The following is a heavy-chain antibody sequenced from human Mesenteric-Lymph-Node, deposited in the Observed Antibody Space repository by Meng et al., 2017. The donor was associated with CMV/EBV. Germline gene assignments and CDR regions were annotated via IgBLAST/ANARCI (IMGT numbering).Heavy chain of an antibody. J-gene: IGHJ3*01. CDR3: AKVVSGEDDAFDF. CDR2: ISYDGIKK. Sequence: GESLKISCAASGFTFSRYAMHWVRQAPGKGPEWVATISYDGIKKYYADSVKGRFSVSRDNSKNTLYLQMNSLRAEDTAVYYCAKVVSGEDDAFDFWGQGTMVTVSS. CDR1: GFTFSRYA. D-gene: IGHD2-15*01. V-gene: IGHV3-30-3*01.